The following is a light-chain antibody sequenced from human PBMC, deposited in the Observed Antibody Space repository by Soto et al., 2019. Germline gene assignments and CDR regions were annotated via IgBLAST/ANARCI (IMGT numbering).Light chain of an antibody. V-gene: IGKV3-15*01. CDR2: GAS. CDR3: QQRSNWPFVT. Sequence: EMVMTQSPATLSVSPGERATLSCRASQSVSSNLAWYQQKPGQAPRLLIYGASTRATGIPARFSGSGSGTEFTLTISSLQSEDFAVYYCQQRSNWPFVTFGQGTKVDIK. CDR1: QSVSSN. J-gene: IGKJ1*01.